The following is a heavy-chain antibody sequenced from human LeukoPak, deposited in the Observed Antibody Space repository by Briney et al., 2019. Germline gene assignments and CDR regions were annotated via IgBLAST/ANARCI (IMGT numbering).Heavy chain of an antibody. CDR1: GFTFDDYG. CDR2: IRNKVRGGTP. CDR3: TRDPHTDYAFDI. V-gene: IGHV3-49*04. J-gene: IGHJ3*02. Sequence: SLRLSCTASGFTFDDYGVTWVRQAPGKGLEWVGFIRNKVRGGTPDYAASVKGRFTISRDDSKSIAYLQMNSLKTEDTGIYYCTRDPHTDYAFDIWGQGTVVSVSS. D-gene: IGHD5-18*01.